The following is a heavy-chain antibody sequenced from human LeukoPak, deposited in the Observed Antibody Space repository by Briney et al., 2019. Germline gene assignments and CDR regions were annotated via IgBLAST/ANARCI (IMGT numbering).Heavy chain of an antibody. V-gene: IGHV3-23*01. Sequence: GGSLRLSCAASGFTFSSYAMSWVRQAPGKGLEWVSAISGSGGSTYYADSVKGRFTTSRDNSKNTLYLQMNSLRAEDTAVYYCARGDSSSNNWFDPWGQGTLVTVSS. J-gene: IGHJ5*02. CDR2: ISGSGGST. CDR1: GFTFSSYA. D-gene: IGHD6-13*01. CDR3: ARGDSSSNNWFDP.